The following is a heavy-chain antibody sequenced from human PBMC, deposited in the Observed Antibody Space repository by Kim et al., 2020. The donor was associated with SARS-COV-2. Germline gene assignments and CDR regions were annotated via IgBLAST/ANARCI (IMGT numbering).Heavy chain of an antibody. J-gene: IGHJ6*02. CDR3: AREITMVRGVIINGGMDV. D-gene: IGHD3-10*01. CDR2: ISAYNGNT. Sequence: ASVKVSCKASGYTFTSYGISWVRQAPGQGLEWMGWISAYNGNTNYAQKLQGRVTMTTDTSTSTAYMELRSLRSDDTAVYYCAREITMVRGVIINGGMDVWGQGTTVTVSS. V-gene: IGHV1-18*01. CDR1: GYTFTSYG.